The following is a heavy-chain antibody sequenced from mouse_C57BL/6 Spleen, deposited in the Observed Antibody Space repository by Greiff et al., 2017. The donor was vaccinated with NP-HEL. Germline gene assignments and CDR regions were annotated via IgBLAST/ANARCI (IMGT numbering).Heavy chain of an antibody. CDR1: GFTFSDYG. D-gene: IGHD3-1*01. Sequence: EVMLVESGGGLVQPGGSLKLSCAASGFTFSDYGMAWVRQAPRKGPEWVAFISNLAYSIYYADTVTGRFTISRENAKNTLYLEMSSLRSEDTAMYYCAREGGTRWYFDVWGTGTTVTVSS. V-gene: IGHV5-15*01. CDR2: ISNLAYSI. CDR3: AREGGTRWYFDV. J-gene: IGHJ1*03.